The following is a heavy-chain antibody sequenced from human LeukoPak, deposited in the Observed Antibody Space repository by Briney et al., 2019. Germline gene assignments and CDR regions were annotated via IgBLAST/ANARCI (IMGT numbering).Heavy chain of an antibody. CDR1: GFTFSSYV. Sequence: PGGSLRLSCAASGFTFSSYVMSWVRQAPGKGLEWVSVISPRGDSTYYACSVKGRFTISRDNSKNTLYLQMNSLRVEDTAVYYCAKVLGNYGSNDWGQGTLVIVSS. J-gene: IGHJ4*02. D-gene: IGHD4/OR15-4a*01. V-gene: IGHV3-23*01. CDR3: AKVLGNYGSND. CDR2: ISPRGDST.